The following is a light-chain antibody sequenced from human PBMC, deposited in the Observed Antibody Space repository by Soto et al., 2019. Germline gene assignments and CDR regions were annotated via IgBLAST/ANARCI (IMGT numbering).Light chain of an antibody. CDR2: DTD. J-gene: IGLJ1*01. V-gene: IGLV7-46*01. CDR3: LLSYTGRLYV. Sequence: QAVVTQEPSLTVSPGGTVTLTCGSSTGPVTNGHFPYWFQQKPGQAPRPLIYDTDNKHSWTPARFSASLLGDKAALTLSGALPEEEADYYCLLSYTGRLYVFGPGTKLTVL. CDR1: TGPVTNGHF.